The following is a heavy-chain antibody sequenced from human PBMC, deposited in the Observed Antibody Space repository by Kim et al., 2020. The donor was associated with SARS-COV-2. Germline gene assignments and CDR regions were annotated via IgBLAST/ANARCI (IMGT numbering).Heavy chain of an antibody. J-gene: IGHJ3*02. D-gene: IGHD4-17*01. CDR3: ARPSTGVGAFDI. Sequence: YYNPSLKSRVTISVDTSKNQFALKLSSVTAADTAVYYCARPSTGVGAFDIWGQGTMVTVSS. V-gene: IGHV4-39*01.